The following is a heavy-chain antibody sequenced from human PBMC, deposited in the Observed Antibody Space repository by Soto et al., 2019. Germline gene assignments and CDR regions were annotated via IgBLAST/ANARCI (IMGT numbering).Heavy chain of an antibody. D-gene: IGHD5-12*01. V-gene: IGHV3-23*01. CDR1: GFTFSSYA. Sequence: PGRSLRLSCAASGFTFSSYAMSWVRQAPGKGLGWVSAISGSGGSTYYADAVKGRFTISRDNSKNTLYLQMNGLRAEDTAVYYCAKAAYCGYERDNWFDPWGQGTLVTVSS. CDR3: AKAAYCGYERDNWFDP. J-gene: IGHJ5*02. CDR2: ISGSGGST.